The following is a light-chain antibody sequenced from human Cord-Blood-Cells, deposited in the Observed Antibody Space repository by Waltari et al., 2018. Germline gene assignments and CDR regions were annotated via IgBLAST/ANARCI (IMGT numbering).Light chain of an antibody. Sequence: DIQLTQSPSFLSASVGDRVTITCRASQGISSYLAWYQQKPGKAPKLLIYAASTLQSGVPSMCSGSGSWTEFTLTISSLQPEDFATYYCQQLNSYPITFGQGTRLEIK. CDR1: QGISSY. CDR2: AAS. V-gene: IGKV1-9*01. CDR3: QQLNSYPIT. J-gene: IGKJ5*01.